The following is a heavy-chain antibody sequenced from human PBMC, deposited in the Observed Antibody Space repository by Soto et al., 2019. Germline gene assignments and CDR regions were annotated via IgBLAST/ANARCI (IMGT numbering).Heavy chain of an antibody. CDR1: GFTFSNAW. CDR3: TTDLAYCSGGSCYRGVY. J-gene: IGHJ4*02. Sequence: EVQLVESGGGLVKPGGSLRLSCAASGFTFSNAWMNWVRQAPGKGLEWVGRIKSKTDGGTTDYAAPVKGRFTISRDDSKNTLYLQMNSLKTEDTAVYYCTTDLAYCSGGSCYRGVYWGQGTLVTVSS. V-gene: IGHV3-15*07. CDR2: IKSKTDGGTT. D-gene: IGHD2-15*01.